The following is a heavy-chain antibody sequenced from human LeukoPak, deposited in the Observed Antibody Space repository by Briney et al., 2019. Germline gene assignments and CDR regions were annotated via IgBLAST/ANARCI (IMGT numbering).Heavy chain of an antibody. J-gene: IGHJ4*02. CDR1: GFTFDDYG. V-gene: IGHV3-20*04. CDR3: ARPRPHDYYFDL. D-gene: IGHD1-1*01. CDR2: INWSGVNT. Sequence: GGSLRLSCAASGFTFDDYGMSWVRQPPGKGLEWVSGINWSGVNTGYADSVKGRFTISRDNAKSSLYLQMNNLRVDDTALYYCARPRPHDYYFDLWGQGTLVTVSS.